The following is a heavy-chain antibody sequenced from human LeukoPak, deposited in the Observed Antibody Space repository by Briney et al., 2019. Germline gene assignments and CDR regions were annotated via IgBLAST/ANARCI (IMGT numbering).Heavy chain of an antibody. V-gene: IGHV3-30*14. J-gene: IGHJ4*02. CDR1: GFTFSSYA. D-gene: IGHD1-26*01. Sequence: GGSLRLSCAASGFTFSSYAMHWVRQAPGKGLEWVAVISYDGSNKYYADSVKGRFTISRDNSKNTLYLQMNSLRAEDTAVYYCARAGSGSYGDFDYWGQGTLVTVSS. CDR2: ISYDGSNK. CDR3: ARAGSGSYGDFDY.